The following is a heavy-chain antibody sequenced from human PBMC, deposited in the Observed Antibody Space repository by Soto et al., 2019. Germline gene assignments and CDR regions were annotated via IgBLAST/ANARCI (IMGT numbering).Heavy chain of an antibody. CDR2: IVVGSGNT. V-gene: IGHV1-58*02. CDR3: AADRYDFWSGYYEKMDV. CDR1: GFTFTSSA. J-gene: IGHJ6*03. Sequence: ASVKVSCKASGFTFTSSAMQWVRQARGQRLEWIGWIVVGSGNTNYAQKFQERVTITRDMSTSTAYMELSSLRSEDTAVYYCAADRYDFWSGYYEKMDVWGRGTTVTLCS. D-gene: IGHD3-3*01.